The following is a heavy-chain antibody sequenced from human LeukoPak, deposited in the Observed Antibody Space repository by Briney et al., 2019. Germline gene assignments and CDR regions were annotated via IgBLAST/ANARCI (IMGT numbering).Heavy chain of an antibody. CDR3: ARRGDNYGSPFDY. Sequence: PGGSLRLSCAVSGFTVSTNYMNWVRQAPGKGLEWVSLIYSGGNTDYADSVKGRFTIARDNSKNTLYLQMNSPRAEDTAVYYCARRGDNYGSPFDYWGQGTLVTVSS. D-gene: IGHD5-18*01. CDR1: GFTVSTNY. V-gene: IGHV3-53*01. CDR2: IYSGGNT. J-gene: IGHJ4*02.